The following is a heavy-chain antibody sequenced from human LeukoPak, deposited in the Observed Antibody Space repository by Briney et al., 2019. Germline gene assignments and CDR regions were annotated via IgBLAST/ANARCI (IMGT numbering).Heavy chain of an antibody. CDR3: SRPTLKIYLFHP. J-gene: IGHJ5*02. V-gene: IGHV5-51*01. CDR1: GSSFTSYW. CDR2: IYPGDSDT. Sequence: LGESLQISCQGSGSSFTSYWTGWVRRLPGKGLEWMGIIYPGDSDTRYSPSFQGQVTISADKSISTAYLQWSSLKASDTAMYYCSRPTLKIYLFHPLGQGTLVTVSS. D-gene: IGHD2/OR15-2a*01.